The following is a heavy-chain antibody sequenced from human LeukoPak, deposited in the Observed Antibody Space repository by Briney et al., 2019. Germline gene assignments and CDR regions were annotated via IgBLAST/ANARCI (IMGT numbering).Heavy chain of an antibody. J-gene: IGHJ6*03. CDR1: GFTFSSYW. CDR3: ARGVVRKYYYYMDV. CDR2: IYSGGST. Sequence: GGSLRLSCAASGFTFSSYWMSWVRQAPGKGLEWVSVIYSGGSTYYADSVKGRFTISRDNSKNTLYLQMNSLRAEDTAVYYCARGVVRKYYYYMDVWGKGTTVTVSS. V-gene: IGHV3-53*01. D-gene: IGHD3-10*01.